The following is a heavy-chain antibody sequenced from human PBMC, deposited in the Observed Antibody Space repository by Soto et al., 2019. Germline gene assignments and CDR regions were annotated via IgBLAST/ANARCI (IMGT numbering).Heavy chain of an antibody. V-gene: IGHV1-46*01. Sequence: QVQLMQSGAEVKKPGASVKVSCKASGDTFTEYYIHWVRQAPGQGLEWMGTVNPSGGHTTYAQHVLGRVTMTRDTATSTLYRERTSLTSEDTAVYYCARGGHVVVVTAALDYWGQGTLVTVSS. CDR1: GDTFTEYY. D-gene: IGHD2-21*02. CDR2: VNPSGGHT. J-gene: IGHJ4*02. CDR3: ARGGHVVVVTAALDY.